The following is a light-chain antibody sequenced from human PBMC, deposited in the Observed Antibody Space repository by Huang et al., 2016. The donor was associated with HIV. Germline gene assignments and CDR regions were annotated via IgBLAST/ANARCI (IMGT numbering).Light chain of an antibody. CDR1: QDISNY. V-gene: IGKV1-33*01. Sequence: DIQMTQSPSSLSASIGDRVTITCQASQDISNYLNWYHQKPGTAPKLLIYTASNLEAGVPPRFSGSGSGTEFIFPINSLQPEDVGAYYCQEYDNVRLFTFGPGTKVHI. CDR3: QEYDNVRLFT. J-gene: IGKJ3*01. CDR2: TAS.